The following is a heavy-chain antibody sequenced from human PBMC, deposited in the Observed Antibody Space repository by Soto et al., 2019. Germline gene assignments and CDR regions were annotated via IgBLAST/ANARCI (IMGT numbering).Heavy chain of an antibody. V-gene: IGHV3-9*01. CDR3: AKDLEMATAYDAFDI. CDR2: ISWNSGSI. CDR1: GFTFDDYA. Sequence: EVQLVESGGGLVQPGRSLRLSCAASGFTFDDYAMHWVRQAPGKGLEWVSGISWNSGSIGYADSVKGRFTISRDNAKNSLYLQMNSLRAEDTALYYCAKDLEMATAYDAFDIWGQGTMVTVSS. J-gene: IGHJ3*02. D-gene: IGHD5-12*01.